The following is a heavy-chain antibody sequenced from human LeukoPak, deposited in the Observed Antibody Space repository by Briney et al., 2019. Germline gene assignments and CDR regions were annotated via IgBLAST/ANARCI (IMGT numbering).Heavy chain of an antibody. D-gene: IGHD6-19*01. Sequence: ASVKVSCKASGGTFSSYAISWVRQAPGQGLEWMGRIIPILGIANYAQKFQGRVTITADKSTSTAYMELSSLRSEDTAVYYCARGGSGWAHDAFDIWGQGTMVTVSS. J-gene: IGHJ3*02. V-gene: IGHV1-69*04. CDR2: IIPILGIA. CDR3: ARGGSGWAHDAFDI. CDR1: GGTFSSYA.